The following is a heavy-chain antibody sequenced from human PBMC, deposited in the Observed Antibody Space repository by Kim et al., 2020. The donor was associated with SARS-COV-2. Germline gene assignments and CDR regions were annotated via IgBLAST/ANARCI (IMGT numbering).Heavy chain of an antibody. CDR3: TKEGRRKSFFTSEYF. CDR2: ITTSGGTS. Sequence: GGSLRLSCAASGFNFNDFDISWIRQAPGGGLEWVSYITTSGGTSHYADSVKGRFSITRDNSKNSVYLQMNRLRVDDTAVYYCTKEGRRKSFFTSEYF. CDR1: GFNFNDFD. J-gene: IGHJ4*01. D-gene: IGHD1-26*01. V-gene: IGHV3-11*01.